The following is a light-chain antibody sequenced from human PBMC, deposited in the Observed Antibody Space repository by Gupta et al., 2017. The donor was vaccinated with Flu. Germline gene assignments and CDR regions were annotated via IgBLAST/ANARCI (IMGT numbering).Light chain of an antibody. CDR3: QQRDSWPPTIT. CDR1: QSVGNY. J-gene: IGKJ5*01. V-gene: IGKV3-11*01. CDR2: DAS. Sequence: EIVLTQSPATLSLSPGERATLSCRASQSVGNYLAWYQQKPGQAPRLLISDASDRASDIPARFSGSGSGTDFTLTISSLEPEDIAVYYCQQRDSWPPTITFGQGTRLEIK.